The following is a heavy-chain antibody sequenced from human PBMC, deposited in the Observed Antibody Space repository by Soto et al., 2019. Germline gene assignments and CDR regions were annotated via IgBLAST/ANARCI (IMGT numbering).Heavy chain of an antibody. Sequence: QVQLVQSGAEVKKPGASVKVSCKASGYTFNSYGISWVRQAPGQGLEWMGWISAYNGNTNYAQKLQGRVTMPTDTSTSTAYMELRSLTSDDTAVYYCARDVSTVNPAGHWGQGTLVTVSS. V-gene: IGHV1-18*01. CDR3: ARDVSTVNPAGH. D-gene: IGHD4-17*01. CDR2: ISAYNGNT. CDR1: GYTFNSYG. J-gene: IGHJ4*02.